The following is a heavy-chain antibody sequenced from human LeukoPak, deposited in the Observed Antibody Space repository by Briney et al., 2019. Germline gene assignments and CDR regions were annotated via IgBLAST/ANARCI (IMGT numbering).Heavy chain of an antibody. CDR3: AKGKQWPGGYFDY. J-gene: IGHJ4*02. CDR2: ISGSGGST. CDR1: GFTFSSYA. D-gene: IGHD6-19*01. V-gene: IGHV3-23*01. Sequence: PGGSLRLSCAASGFTFSSYAMSWVRQAPGKGLEWVSAISGSGGSTYYADSVKGRFAISRDNSKNTLYLQMNSPRAEDTAVYYCAKGKQWPGGYFDYWGQGTLVTVSS.